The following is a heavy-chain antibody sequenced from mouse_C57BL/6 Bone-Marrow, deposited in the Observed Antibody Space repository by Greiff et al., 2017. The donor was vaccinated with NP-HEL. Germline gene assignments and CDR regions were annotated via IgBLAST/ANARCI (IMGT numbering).Heavy chain of an antibody. CDR1: GYSFTGYY. Sequence: DVKLQESGPELVKPGASVKISCKASGYSFTGYYMNWVKQSPEKSLEWIGEINPSTGGTTYNQKFKAKATLTVDKSSSTAYMQLKSLTSEDSAVYYCADYYGSSYWYFDVWGTGTTVTVSS. D-gene: IGHD1-1*01. CDR2: INPSTGGT. J-gene: IGHJ1*03. CDR3: ADYYGSSYWYFDV. V-gene: IGHV1-42*01.